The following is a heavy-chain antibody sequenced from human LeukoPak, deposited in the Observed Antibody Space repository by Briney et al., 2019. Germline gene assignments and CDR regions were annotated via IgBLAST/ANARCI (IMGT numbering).Heavy chain of an antibody. J-gene: IGHJ4*02. CDR3: ARVSSGATTVDY. D-gene: IGHD1-26*01. Sequence: PSETLSLTCTVSGGSINYGGWIRQPPGKGLEWIGSIYYSGTTYYNPSLKSRVTISVDTSKNQFSLKLSSVTAADTAVYYCARVSSGATTVDYWGQGTLVTVSS. CDR1: GGSINY. CDR2: IYYSGTT. V-gene: IGHV4-39*07.